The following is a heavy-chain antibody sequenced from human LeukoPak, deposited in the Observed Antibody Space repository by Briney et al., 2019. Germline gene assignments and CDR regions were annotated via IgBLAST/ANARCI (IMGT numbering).Heavy chain of an antibody. J-gene: IGHJ4*02. V-gene: IGHV1-24*01. CDR3: ATQRADIGSGWYVGGY. CDR2: FDPEDGET. D-gene: IGHD6-19*01. CDR1: GYTLIELS. Sequence: ASVKVSCKVSGYTLIELSMHWVRQAPGKGLEWMGGFDPEDGETIYAQKFQGRVTMTEDTSTDTAYMELSSLRSEDTAVYYCATQRADIGSGWYVGGYWGQGTLVTVSS.